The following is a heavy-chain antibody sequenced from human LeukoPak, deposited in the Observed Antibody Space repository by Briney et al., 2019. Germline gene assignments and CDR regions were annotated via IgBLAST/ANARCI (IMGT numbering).Heavy chain of an antibody. CDR3: ASILSPRYYYGMDV. J-gene: IGHJ6*02. V-gene: IGHV4-34*08. CDR1: GFTFSDYY. Sequence: GSLRLSCAASGFTFSDYYMSWIRQAPGKGLEWIGEINHSGSTNYNPSLKSRVTISVDTSKNQFSLKLSSVTAADTAVYYCASILSPRYYYGMDVWGQGTTVTVSS. CDR2: INHSGST. D-gene: IGHD2-2*02.